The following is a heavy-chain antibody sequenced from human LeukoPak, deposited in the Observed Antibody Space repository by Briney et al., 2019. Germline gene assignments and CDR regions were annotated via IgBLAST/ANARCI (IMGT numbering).Heavy chain of an antibody. CDR2: ISSSASTI. Sequence: GALRLSSAASGFPFSTYEMNWVRQAPGQGPEWVSYISSSASTIHYADSASGRFTISRDNAKNSLYLQMNSLGGEDTAFYYCAREELVQYYYYCMDVWGQGTTVTVSS. J-gene: IGHJ6*02. D-gene: IGHD6-13*01. CDR3: AREELVQYYYYCMDV. CDR1: GFPFSTYE. V-gene: IGHV3-48*03.